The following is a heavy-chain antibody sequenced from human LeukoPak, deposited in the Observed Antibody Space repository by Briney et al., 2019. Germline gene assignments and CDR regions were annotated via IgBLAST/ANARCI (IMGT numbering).Heavy chain of an antibody. CDR1: GFTFSSYA. J-gene: IGHJ3*02. CDR3: ARSDYATDAFDI. D-gene: IGHD2-2*01. V-gene: IGHV3-64*01. Sequence: PGRSLRLSCAASGFTFSSYAMHWVRQAPGKGLEYVSAISSNGGSTYYANSVKGRFTISRDNSKNTLYLQMGSLRAEDMAVYYCARSDYATDAFDIWGRGTMVTVSS. CDR2: ISSNGGST.